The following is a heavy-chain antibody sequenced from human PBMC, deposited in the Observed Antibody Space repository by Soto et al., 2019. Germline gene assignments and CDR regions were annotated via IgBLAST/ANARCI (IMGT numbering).Heavy chain of an antibody. J-gene: IGHJ6*02. CDR2: ISYGGGNT. D-gene: IGHD2-15*01. V-gene: IGHV3-30*18. CDR3: AKDGTHCSDGSCYGMDV. Sequence: GGSLRLSCAASGFTFSSHGMHWVRQAPGKGLEWVALISYGGGNTYYTDSVEGRFTISRDNSKNTLYLQMNSLKAEDTAVYYCAKDGTHCSDGSCYGMDVWGQGTTVTVS. CDR1: GFTFSSHG.